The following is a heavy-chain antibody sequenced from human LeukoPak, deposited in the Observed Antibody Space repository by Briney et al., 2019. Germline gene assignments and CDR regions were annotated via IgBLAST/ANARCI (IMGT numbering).Heavy chain of an antibody. CDR3: ARDLTYYDFWSGYDNYFDY. D-gene: IGHD3-3*01. CDR1: GFTFSSYW. CDR2: IKQDGSEK. V-gene: IGHV3-7*01. J-gene: IGHJ4*02. Sequence: GGSLRLSCAASGFTFSSYWMSCVRQAPGKGLEWVANIKQDGSEKYYVDSVKGRFTISRDNAKNSLYLQMNSLRAEDTAVYYCARDLTYYDFWSGYDNYFDYWGQGTLVTVSS.